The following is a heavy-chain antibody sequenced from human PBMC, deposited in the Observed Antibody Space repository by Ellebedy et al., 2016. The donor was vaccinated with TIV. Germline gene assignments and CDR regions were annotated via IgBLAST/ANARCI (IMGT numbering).Heavy chain of an antibody. V-gene: IGHV5-10-1*04. Sequence: GESLKISXKGSGYSFTSYWISWVRQMPGKGLEWMGRIDPSDSYTNYSPSFQGQVTISADKSISTAYLQWSSLKASDTAMYYCARQYDSSGYFVDYWGQGTLVTVSS. CDR2: IDPSDSYT. D-gene: IGHD3-22*01. CDR1: GYSFTSYW. CDR3: ARQYDSSGYFVDY. J-gene: IGHJ4*02.